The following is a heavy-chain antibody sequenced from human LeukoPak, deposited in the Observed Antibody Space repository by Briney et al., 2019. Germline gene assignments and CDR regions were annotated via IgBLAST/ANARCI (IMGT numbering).Heavy chain of an antibody. CDR2: INPSGGST. V-gene: IGHV1-46*01. D-gene: IGHD3-22*01. Sequence: ASVKVSCKASGYTFTSYYMHWVRQAPGQGLEWMGIINPSGGSTSYAQKFQGRVTMTRDTSTSTVYMELSSLRSEDTAVYYCASALRPAYYYDSSDKECFDPWGQGTLVTVSS. J-gene: IGHJ5*02. CDR3: ASALRPAYYYDSSDKECFDP. CDR1: GYTFTSYY.